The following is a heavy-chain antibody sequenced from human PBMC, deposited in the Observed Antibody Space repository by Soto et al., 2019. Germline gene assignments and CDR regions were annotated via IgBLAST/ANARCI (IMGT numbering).Heavy chain of an antibody. CDR2: INTLNGDT. CDR3: ARAPSGYYFDR. CDR1: GYTFTSYA. D-gene: IGHD3-10*01. J-gene: IGHJ4*02. V-gene: IGHV1-3*04. Sequence: QVQLVQSGAEVKKPAASVKLSCKASGYTFTSYAIHWVRQAPGQRLESMGWINTLNGDTKYSPNFQTRVTISRDTSANTAYLELSSLTSEDTAVYFCARAPSGYYFDRWGQGTLVTVSS.